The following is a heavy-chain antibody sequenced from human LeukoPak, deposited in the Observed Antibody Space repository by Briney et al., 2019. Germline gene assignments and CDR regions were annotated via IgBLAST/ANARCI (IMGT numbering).Heavy chain of an antibody. V-gene: IGHV4-59*01. CDR3: ARGGASSRYFDS. Sequence: PSETLSLTCTVSSGSIGTDFWSWIRQPPGKGLEWIGFNSHSGDSNYNPSLKSRVTISVDSSKDQFSLKMTPVTAADTAVYYCARGGASSRYFDSWGQGTLVTVSS. J-gene: IGHJ4*02. CDR2: NSHSGDS. D-gene: IGHD1-26*01. CDR1: SGSIGTDF.